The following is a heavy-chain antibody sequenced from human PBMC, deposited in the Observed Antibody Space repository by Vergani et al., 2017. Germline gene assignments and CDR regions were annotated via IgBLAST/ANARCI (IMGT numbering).Heavy chain of an antibody. J-gene: IGHJ5*02. CDR3: ARGRGRVATLRYNWFDP. D-gene: IGHD5-12*01. Sequence: QVQLQQWGAGLLKPSETLSLTCAVYGRSFSGYYWSWIRQPPGKGLEWIGEINHSGSTNYNPSLKSRVTISVDTSKNQFSLKLSSVTAADTAVYYCARGRGRVATLRYNWFDPWGQGTLVTVSS. CDR2: INHSGST. CDR1: GRSFSGYY. V-gene: IGHV4-34*01.